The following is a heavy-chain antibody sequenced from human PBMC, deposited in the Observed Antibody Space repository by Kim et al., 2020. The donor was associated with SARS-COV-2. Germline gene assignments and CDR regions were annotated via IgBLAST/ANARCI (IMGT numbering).Heavy chain of an antibody. CDR1: GGSISSSSYY. V-gene: IGHV4-39*01. CDR3: ARHQAPLLWFGELLFGYFDY. J-gene: IGHJ4*02. CDR2: IYYSGST. D-gene: IGHD3-10*01. Sequence: SETLSLTCTVSGGSISSSSYYWGWIRQPPGKGLEWIGSIYYSGSTYYNPSLKSRVTISVDTSKNQFSLKLSSVTAADTAVYYCARHQAPLLWFGELLFGYFDYWGQGTLVTVSS.